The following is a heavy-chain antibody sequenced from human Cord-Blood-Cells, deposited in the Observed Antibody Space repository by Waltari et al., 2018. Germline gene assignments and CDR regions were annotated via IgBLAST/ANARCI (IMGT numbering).Heavy chain of an antibody. J-gene: IGHJ4*02. CDR1: GGTLSSYA. CDR3: AGDGDYGDYY. D-gene: IGHD4-17*01. V-gene: IGHV1-69*01. CDR2: IIPIFGTA. Sequence: QVQLVQSGAEVRKPGSSLKVSCKGSGGTLSSYAIRRVRQAPGQGLEWMGGIIPIFGTANYAQKFQGRVTVTADESTSTAYMELSSLRSEDTAVYYCAGDGDYGDYYWGQGTLVTVSS.